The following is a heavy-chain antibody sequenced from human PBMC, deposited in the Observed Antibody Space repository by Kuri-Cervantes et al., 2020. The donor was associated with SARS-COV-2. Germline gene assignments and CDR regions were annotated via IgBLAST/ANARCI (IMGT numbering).Heavy chain of an antibody. Sequence: GESLKISCAASGFTFNTCAMHWVRQAPGKGLEWVAMVSSDGTNQSYADSVKGRFTISRDNSKNTLHLQIISLRTEDTGVFYCARARVGVFDFWGQGALVTRLL. D-gene: IGHD2-21*01. J-gene: IGHJ4*02. CDR3: ARARVGVFDF. CDR1: GFTFNTCA. CDR2: VSSDGTNQ. V-gene: IGHV3-30*04.